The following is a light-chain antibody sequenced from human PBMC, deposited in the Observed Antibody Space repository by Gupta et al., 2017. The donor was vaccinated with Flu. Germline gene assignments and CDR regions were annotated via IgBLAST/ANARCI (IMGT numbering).Light chain of an antibody. V-gene: IGKV3D-15*03. CDR2: GAS. CDR1: KSVGTN. CDR3: QQYYGWTSLFP. Sequence: TLSVSPGERATLFCGASKSVGTNVARYQQKPGQPPRLLSDGASVRATGIPARFSVSGSGTHFTLTLSILQSEDSAVDFCQQYYGWTSLFPFGPGTKVEIK. J-gene: IGKJ3*01.